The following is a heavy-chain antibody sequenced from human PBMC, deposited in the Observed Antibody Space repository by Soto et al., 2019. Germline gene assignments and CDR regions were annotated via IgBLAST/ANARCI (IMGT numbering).Heavy chain of an antibody. CDR3: ARVKLDCISTSCWTYDYYGMDV. J-gene: IGHJ6*02. D-gene: IGHD2-2*01. CDR2: ISAYNGNT. Sequence: ASVKVSCKASGYTFTSYGISWVRQAPGQGLEWMGWISAYNGNTNYAQKLQGRVTMTTDTSTSTAYVELRSLRSDDTAVYYCARVKLDCISTSCWTYDYYGMDVWGQGTTVTVSS. CDR1: GYTFTSYG. V-gene: IGHV1-18*01.